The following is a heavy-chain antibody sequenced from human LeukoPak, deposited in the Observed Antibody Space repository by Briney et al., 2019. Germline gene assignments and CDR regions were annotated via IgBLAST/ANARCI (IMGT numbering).Heavy chain of an antibody. V-gene: IGHV3-11*01. Sequence: GGSLRLSCAASGFPFSDYYMSWIRQTPGKGLEWISYISGSATTIYYADSVKGRFTISRDNAKNSLYLQMNSLRAEDTAVYYCARGPYYFDYWGQGTLVTVSS. CDR1: GFPFSDYY. CDR3: ARGPYYFDY. J-gene: IGHJ4*02. CDR2: ISGSATTI.